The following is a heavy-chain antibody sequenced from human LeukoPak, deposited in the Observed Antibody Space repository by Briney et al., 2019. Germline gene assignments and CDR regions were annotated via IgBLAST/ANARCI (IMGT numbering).Heavy chain of an antibody. CDR2: INPNSGGT. CDR3: ARDARSLYYYYGMDV. Sequence: ASVKVSCKASGYTFTGYYMHWVRQAPGQGLQWMGWINPNSGGTNYAQKFQGRVTMTRDTSISPAYMELSRLRSDDTAVYYCARDARSLYYYYGMDVWGQGTTVTVSS. V-gene: IGHV1-2*02. CDR1: GYTFTGYY. J-gene: IGHJ6*02.